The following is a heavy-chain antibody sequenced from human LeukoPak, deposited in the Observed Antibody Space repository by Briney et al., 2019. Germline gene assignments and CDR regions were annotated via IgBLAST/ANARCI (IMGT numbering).Heavy chain of an antibody. CDR1: GFTFSDYY. J-gene: IGHJ4*02. Sequence: GGSLRLSCAASGFTFSDYYMSWIRQAPGKGLEWVSGISGSGGSTYYADSMKGRFTISRDNSKNTLYLQMNSLRADDTAVYYCAKRLVEATTSSYDCWGQGTLVTVSS. CDR2: ISGSGGST. V-gene: IGHV3-23*01. CDR3: AKRLVEATTSSYDC. D-gene: IGHD1-26*01.